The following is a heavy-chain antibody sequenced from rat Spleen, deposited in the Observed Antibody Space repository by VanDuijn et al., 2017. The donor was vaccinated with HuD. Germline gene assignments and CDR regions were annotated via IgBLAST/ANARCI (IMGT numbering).Heavy chain of an antibody. CDR1: GFIFSNSG. D-gene: IGHD4-6*01. CDR2: ISYDGSST. CDR3: ARHWGY. J-gene: IGHJ2*01. Sequence: EVQLVESGGGLVQPGRSMSLSCAASGFIFSNSGMHWIRQAQTKGLEWVSFISYDGSSTYYRDSMKGRFTVSRDNAKSTLYLQMDSLRSEDTATYYCARHWGYWGQGVMVTVSS. V-gene: IGHV5-29*01.